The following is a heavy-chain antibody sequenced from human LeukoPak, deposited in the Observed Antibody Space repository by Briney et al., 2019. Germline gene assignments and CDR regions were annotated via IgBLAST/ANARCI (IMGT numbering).Heavy chain of an antibody. J-gene: IGHJ4*02. V-gene: IGHV3-23*01. D-gene: IGHD2-21*02. CDR1: GFSLSTYA. Sequence: GGSLRLSCAASGFSLSTYAMSWVRQAPGKGLEWVSHFCGSGGTIYYADSVKGRFTISRDNSKNTLYLQMTSLRAGDTAAYYCAKSDCGGDCHLLDYWGQGTLVTVSS. CDR2: FCGSGGTI. CDR3: AKSDCGGDCHLLDY.